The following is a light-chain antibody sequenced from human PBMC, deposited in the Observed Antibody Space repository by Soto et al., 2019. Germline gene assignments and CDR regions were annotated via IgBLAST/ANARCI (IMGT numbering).Light chain of an antibody. CDR3: QTWGTGLLV. Sequence: QPVLTQSPSASASLGASVKLTCTLSSGHSSYAIAWHQQQPEKGPRYLMKLNSDGSHSKGDGIPDRFSGSSSGAERYLTISXLXXXXEADYYCQTWGTGLLVFGGGTKLTVL. CDR1: SGHSSYA. CDR2: LNSDGSH. V-gene: IGLV4-69*01. J-gene: IGLJ3*02.